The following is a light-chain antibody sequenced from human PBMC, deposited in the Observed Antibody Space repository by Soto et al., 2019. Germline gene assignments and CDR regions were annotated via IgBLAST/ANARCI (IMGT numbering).Light chain of an antibody. J-gene: IGKJ1*01. Sequence: DIQMTQSPSTLSASVGDGVTITCRASQSISTWLAWYQQKPGKAPKLLIYAASTLQSGVPSRFSGSGSGTDFTLTISCLQSEDFATYYCQQYYSYPRTFGQGTKVDIK. V-gene: IGKV1-5*01. CDR2: AAS. CDR3: QQYYSYPRT. CDR1: QSISTW.